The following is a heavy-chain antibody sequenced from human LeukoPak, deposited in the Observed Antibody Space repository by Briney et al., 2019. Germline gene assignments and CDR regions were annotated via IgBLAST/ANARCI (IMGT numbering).Heavy chain of an antibody. V-gene: IGHV3-33*06. D-gene: IGHD3-16*02. CDR3: AKDLSARFLDY. J-gene: IGHJ4*02. CDR2: IWYDGSNK. CDR1: GFTFSSYD. Sequence: GRSLRLSCAASGFTFSSYDMYWVRQAPGKGLEWVAVIWYDGSNKYYADSVKGRFTISRDNSKNPLYLQMNSLRAEDTAVYYCAKDLSARFLDYWGQGTLVTVSS.